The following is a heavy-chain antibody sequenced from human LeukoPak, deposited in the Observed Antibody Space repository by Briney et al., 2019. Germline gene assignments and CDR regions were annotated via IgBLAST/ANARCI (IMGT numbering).Heavy chain of an antibody. CDR3: TREVYIVVVPAAPRGVYYYYYMDV. D-gene: IGHD2-2*01. V-gene: IGHV3-49*03. Sequence: GGSLRLSCTASGFTLGDYAMRWLRQAPGKGLEWVGFIRSKAYGGTTEYAASVKGRFTISRDDSKIIAHLQMNSLKTDDTAVYYCTREVYIVVVPAAPRGVYYYYYMDVWGKGTTVTVSS. CDR2: IRSKAYGGTT. CDR1: GFTLGDYA. J-gene: IGHJ6*03.